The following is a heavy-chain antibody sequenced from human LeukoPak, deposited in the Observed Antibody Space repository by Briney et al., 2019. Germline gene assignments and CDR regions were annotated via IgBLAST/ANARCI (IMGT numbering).Heavy chain of an antibody. D-gene: IGHD3-9*01. CDR1: GFTFSIYA. J-gene: IGHJ4*02. CDR3: AKAVDYDILTGLSRTPFDY. Sequence: GGSLRLSCAGSGFTFSIYAMNWVRQAPGKGLEWVSSISGGSDGTYYADSVKGRFTISRGNSKNTLYLQMNSLRAEDTAVYYCAKAVDYDILTGLSRTPFDYWGQGTLVTVSS. V-gene: IGHV3-23*01. CDR2: ISGGSDGT.